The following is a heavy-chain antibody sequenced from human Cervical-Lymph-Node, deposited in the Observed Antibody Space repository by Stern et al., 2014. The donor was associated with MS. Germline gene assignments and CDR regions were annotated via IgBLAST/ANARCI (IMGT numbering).Heavy chain of an antibody. CDR3: ARPLNDDYSWFDP. Sequence: QVQLVQSGAEVKKPGASLKVSCKASGYTFTGYYMHWVRQAPGQGLEWMGWINPNSGGTKYAQMFQGRVTKNRATFISTDHMELSRLRSNDTAVYYCARPLNDDYSWFDPWGQGTLVTVSS. D-gene: IGHD4-17*01. CDR1: GYTFTGYY. V-gene: IGHV1-2*02. J-gene: IGHJ5*02. CDR2: INPNSGGT.